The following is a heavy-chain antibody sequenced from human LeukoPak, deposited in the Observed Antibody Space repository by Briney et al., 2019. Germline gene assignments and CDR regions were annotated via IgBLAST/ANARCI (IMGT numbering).Heavy chain of an antibody. CDR1: GYTFTSYG. D-gene: IGHD2-15*01. V-gene: IGHV1-18*01. Sequence: ASVKVSCKASGYTFTSYGISWVRQAPGQGLEWMGWTSAYNGNTNYAQKLQGRVTMTTDTSTSTAYMDLSRLRSDDTAMYYCARDVGHCSGGSCYPSCVDYWGQGTLVTVSS. J-gene: IGHJ4*02. CDR2: TSAYNGNT. CDR3: ARDVGHCSGGSCYPSCVDY.